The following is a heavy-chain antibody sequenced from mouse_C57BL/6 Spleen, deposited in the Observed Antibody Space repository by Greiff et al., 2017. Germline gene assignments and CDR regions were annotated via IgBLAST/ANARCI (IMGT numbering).Heavy chain of an antibody. J-gene: IGHJ3*01. CDR3: ARDVYYGSSPFAY. V-gene: IGHV1-82*01. CDR1: GYAFSSSW. D-gene: IGHD1-1*01. CDR2: IYPGDGDT. Sequence: VQLQQSGPELVKPGASVKISCKASGYAFSSSWMNWVKQRPGKGLEWIGRIYPGDGDTNYNGKFKGKATLTADKSSSTAYMQLSSLTSEDSAVYFCARDVYYGSSPFAYWGQGTLVTVSA.